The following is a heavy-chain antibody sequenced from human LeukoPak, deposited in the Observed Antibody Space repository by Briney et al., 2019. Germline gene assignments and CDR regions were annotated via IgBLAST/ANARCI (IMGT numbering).Heavy chain of an antibody. Sequence: GGSLRLSCAASGFTFSSYWMSWVRQAPGKGLEWVANIKQDGSEKYYVDSVKGRFTISRDNAKNSLYLQMNSLRAEDTAVYYYARDLHYDFWSGYSYYFDYWGQGTLVTVSS. J-gene: IGHJ4*02. CDR2: IKQDGSEK. V-gene: IGHV3-7*01. CDR3: ARDLHYDFWSGYSYYFDY. CDR1: GFTFSSYW. D-gene: IGHD3-3*01.